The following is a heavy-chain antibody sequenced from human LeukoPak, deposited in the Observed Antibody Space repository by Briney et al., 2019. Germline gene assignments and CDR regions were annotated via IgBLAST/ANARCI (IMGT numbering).Heavy chain of an antibody. J-gene: IGHJ4*02. CDR1: GFTFSSYR. CDR3: TTVSGYTSPL. D-gene: IGHD5-18*01. Sequence: PGGSLRLSCAASGFTFSSYRMHWVRQAPGKGLVWVSRINDDGGDTTYADSVKGRFTISRDNAKNTLYLQMNSVRAEDTAVYYCTTVSGYTSPLWGQGTLVTVSS. V-gene: IGHV3-74*01. CDR2: INDDGGDT.